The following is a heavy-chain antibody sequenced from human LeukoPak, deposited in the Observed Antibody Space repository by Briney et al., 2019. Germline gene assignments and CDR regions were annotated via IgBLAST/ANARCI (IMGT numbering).Heavy chain of an antibody. J-gene: IGHJ4*02. Sequence: GGSLRLSCAASGFTVSSNYMSWVRQAPGKGLEWVSVIYSGGSTYYADPVKGRFTISRDNSKNTLYLQMNSLRAEDTAVYYCASPKAMSSGWYWPFDYWGQGTLVTVSS. CDR3: ASPKAMSSGWYWPFDY. CDR1: GFTVSSNY. D-gene: IGHD6-19*01. V-gene: IGHV3-53*01. CDR2: IYSGGST.